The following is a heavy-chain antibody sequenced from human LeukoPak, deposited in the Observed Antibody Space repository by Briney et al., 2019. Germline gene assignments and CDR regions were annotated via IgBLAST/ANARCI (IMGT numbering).Heavy chain of an antibody. Sequence: GASVEVSCKASGYTFTSYYMHWVRQAPGQGLEWMGIINPSGGSTSYAQKFQGRVTMTRDTSTSTVYMELSSLRSEDTAVYYCARVGIYDFWSGYYEDAFDIWGQGTMVTVSS. V-gene: IGHV1-46*01. CDR2: INPSGGST. CDR1: GYTFTSYY. D-gene: IGHD3-3*01. CDR3: ARVGIYDFWSGYYEDAFDI. J-gene: IGHJ3*02.